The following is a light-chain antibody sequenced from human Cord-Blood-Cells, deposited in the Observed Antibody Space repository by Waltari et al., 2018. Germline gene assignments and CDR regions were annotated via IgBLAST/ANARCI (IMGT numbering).Light chain of an antibody. CDR3: SSYTSSRV. Sequence: QSALTQPASVSGSPGQSITISCTGTSSDVSGYKYVSWYQQHPGKAPKLMIYDVSNRPSGVSNRFSGSKSGNTASLTISGLQAEDEADYYCSSYTSSRVFGGGTKLTVL. V-gene: IGLV2-14*03. J-gene: IGLJ3*02. CDR2: DVS. CDR1: SSDVSGYKY.